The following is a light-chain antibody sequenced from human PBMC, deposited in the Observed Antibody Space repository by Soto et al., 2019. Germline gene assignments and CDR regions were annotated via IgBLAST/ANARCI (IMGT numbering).Light chain of an antibody. CDR3: QKTYISPIT. CDR2: DAS. J-gene: IGKJ5*01. Sequence: DIHMTQSPCSLSVSGGDRVTITCRTSQNINAWLAWYQQRPGQAPKLLIYDASTVQSGVPSRFSGSGSGTDFTLTISSLQPEDFATYVCQKTYISPITCGKGQRRAIK. CDR1: QNINAW. V-gene: IGKV1-5*01.